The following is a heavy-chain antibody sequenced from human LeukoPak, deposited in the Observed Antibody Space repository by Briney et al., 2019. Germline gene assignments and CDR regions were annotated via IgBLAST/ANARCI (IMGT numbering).Heavy chain of an antibody. CDR1: GFSLSNSGEG. D-gene: IGHD5-12*01. J-gene: IGHJ4*02. Sequence: SGPTLVNPTQTLTLTCAFSGFSLSNSGEGVGWIRQPPGKALECLALIYWDDDKRYSPSLRSRLTVTKDNSKKQVVLTMTNMNPVDTATYYCAHRRAGRTTSGYDPFDYWGQGTLVTVSS. CDR2: IYWDDDK. CDR3: AHRRAGRTTSGYDPFDY. V-gene: IGHV2-5*02.